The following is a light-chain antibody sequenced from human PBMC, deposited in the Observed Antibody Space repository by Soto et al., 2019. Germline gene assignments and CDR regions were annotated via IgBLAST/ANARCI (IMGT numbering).Light chain of an antibody. Sequence: EIVLTQSPATLSLSPGERATLSCRASQSVSSYLAWYQQKPGQAPRLLIYDASNRATGIPARFSGSGSGTAFTLTISSPETEDFAVYYCQQRSNWPPLTFGGGTKVEIK. J-gene: IGKJ4*01. CDR3: QQRSNWPPLT. V-gene: IGKV3-11*01. CDR2: DAS. CDR1: QSVSSY.